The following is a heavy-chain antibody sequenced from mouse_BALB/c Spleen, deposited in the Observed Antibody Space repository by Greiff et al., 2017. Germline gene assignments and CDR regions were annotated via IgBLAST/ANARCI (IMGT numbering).Heavy chain of an antibody. Sequence: DVQLQESGPCLVKPSQSLSLTCSVTGYSITSGYYWNWIRQFPGNKLEWMGYISYDGSNNYNPSLKNRISITRDTSKNQFFLKLNSVTTEDTATYYCARAFYMDYWGQGTSVTVSS. V-gene: IGHV3-6*02. CDR1: GYSITSGYY. CDR2: ISYDGSN. J-gene: IGHJ4*01. CDR3: ARAFYMDY.